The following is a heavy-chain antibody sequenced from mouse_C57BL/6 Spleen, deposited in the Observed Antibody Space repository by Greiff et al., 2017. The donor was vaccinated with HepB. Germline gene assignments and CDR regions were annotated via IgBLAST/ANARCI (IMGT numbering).Heavy chain of an antibody. D-gene: IGHD1-1*01. J-gene: IGHJ4*01. CDR1: GFTFSSYA. Sequence: EVQRVESGGGLVKPGGSLKLSCAASGFTFSSYAMSWVRQTPEKRLEWVATISDGGSYTYYPDNVKGRFTISRDNAKNNLYLQMSHLKSEDTAMYYCACAYYGSSYYAMDYWGQGTSVTVSS. CDR2: ISDGGSYT. V-gene: IGHV5-4*01. CDR3: ACAYYGSSYYAMDY.